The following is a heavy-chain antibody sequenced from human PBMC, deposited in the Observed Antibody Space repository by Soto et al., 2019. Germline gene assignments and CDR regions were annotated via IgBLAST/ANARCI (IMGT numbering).Heavy chain of an antibody. J-gene: IGHJ4*02. CDR1: GFTFSSYS. CDR2: ISSSSSYI. D-gene: IGHD2-15*01. Sequence: EVQLVESGGGLVKPGGSLRLSCAASGFTFSSYSMNWVRQAPGKGLEWVSSISSSSSYIYYADSVKGRFTISRDNARNSLYLQMNSLRAEDTAVYYCAREKGYCSGGSCHHYFDYWGQGTLVTVSS. CDR3: AREKGYCSGGSCHHYFDY. V-gene: IGHV3-21*01.